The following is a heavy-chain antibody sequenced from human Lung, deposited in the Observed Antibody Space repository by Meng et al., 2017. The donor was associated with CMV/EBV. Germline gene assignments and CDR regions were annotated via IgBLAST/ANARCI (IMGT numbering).Heavy chain of an antibody. CDR1: GFSFDDYA. Sequence: GASLKISCAASGFSFDDYAMHWVRQAPGKGLEWVSLITWDGISTYYADSVKGRFTISRDNSKNFLYLEMHSLRAEDSAFYYCAKDNDYDSSGYYFDYWGQGTXVTVSS. J-gene: IGHJ4*02. CDR2: ITWDGIST. D-gene: IGHD3-22*01. CDR3: AKDNDYDSSGYYFDY. V-gene: IGHV3-43D*04.